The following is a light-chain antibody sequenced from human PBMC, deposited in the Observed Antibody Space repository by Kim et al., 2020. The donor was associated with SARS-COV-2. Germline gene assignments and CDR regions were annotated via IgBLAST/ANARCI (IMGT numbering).Light chain of an antibody. CDR2: GQN. CDR3: NSRDSSGNHWV. V-gene: IGLV3-19*01. Sequence: TCQGYTLSSAYDSWYHQDPGPAPVLVIYGQNNRPSGIPDRFSDSSAGNTAALTITGAQAEDEADYYCNSRDSSGNHWVFGGGTKVTVL. CDR1: TLSSAY. J-gene: IGLJ3*02.